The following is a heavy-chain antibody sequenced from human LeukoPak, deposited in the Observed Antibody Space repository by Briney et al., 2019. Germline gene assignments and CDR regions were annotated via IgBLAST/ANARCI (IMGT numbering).Heavy chain of an antibody. V-gene: IGHV3-23*01. Sequence: PGGSLRLSCAASGFTFSSYAMSWVRQAPGKGLEWVSAISGSGSTYYADSVKGRFTISRDNAKNSLYLQMNSLRAEDTAVYYCARTYHLSIWLKDAFDIWGQGTMVTVSS. CDR1: GFTFSSYA. J-gene: IGHJ3*02. CDR2: ISGSGST. D-gene: IGHD5-24*01. CDR3: ARTYHLSIWLKDAFDI.